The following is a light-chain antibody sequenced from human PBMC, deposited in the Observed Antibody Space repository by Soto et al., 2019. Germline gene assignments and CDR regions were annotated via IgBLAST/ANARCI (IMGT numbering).Light chain of an antibody. CDR2: DAF. CDR1: QSVSSN. J-gene: IGKJ1*01. Sequence: EIVMTQSPATLSVSPGERATLSCRASQSVSSNLAWYQQKPGQAPRLLIYDAFTRATGIPARFSGSGSGTEFTLTISSLQSEDFAVYYCQQYNNWPPRTFGRGTKVEIK. CDR3: QQYNNWPPRT. V-gene: IGKV3-15*01.